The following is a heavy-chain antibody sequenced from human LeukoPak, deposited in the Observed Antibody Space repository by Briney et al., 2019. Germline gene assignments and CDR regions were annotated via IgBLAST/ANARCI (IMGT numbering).Heavy chain of an antibody. CDR2: IKQDGSEK. D-gene: IGHD3-10*01. V-gene: IGHV3-7*01. Sequence: GGSLRLSCAASGFTFSSYWMSWVRQAPGKGLEWVANIKQDGSEKYYVDSAKGRFTISRDNAKNSLYLQMNSLRAEDTAVYYCARDCYYGSGDYFDYWGQGTLVTVSS. J-gene: IGHJ4*02. CDR1: GFTFSSYW. CDR3: ARDCYYGSGDYFDY.